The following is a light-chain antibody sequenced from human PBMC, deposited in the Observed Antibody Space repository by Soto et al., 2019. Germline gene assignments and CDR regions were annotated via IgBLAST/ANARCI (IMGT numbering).Light chain of an antibody. V-gene: IGLV4-69*01. J-gene: IGLJ3*02. CDR1: SGHSSYA. CDR2: LNSDGSH. Sequence: QLVLTQSPSASASLGASDKLTCTLSSGHSSYAIAWHQQQPEKGPRYLMKLNSDGSHSKGDGIPDRFSGSSSGAERYLTISSLQSEDEADYYCQTWGTGIPWVFGGGTKLTVL. CDR3: QTWGTGIPWV.